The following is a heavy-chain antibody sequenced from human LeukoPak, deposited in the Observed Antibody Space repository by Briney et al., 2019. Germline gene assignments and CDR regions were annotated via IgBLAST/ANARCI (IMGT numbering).Heavy chain of an antibody. CDR3: ARVSGLRNHYFDY. Sequence: GGSLRLSCVVSGFTFSSYWMNWVRQAPGKGLEWVSSISSSSNYIYYADSVKGRFTISRDNAKNSLYLQMNSLRAEDTAVYYCARVSGLRNHYFDYWGQGTLVTVSS. CDR1: GFTFSSYW. D-gene: IGHD3/OR15-3a*01. CDR2: ISSSSNYI. V-gene: IGHV3-21*01. J-gene: IGHJ4*02.